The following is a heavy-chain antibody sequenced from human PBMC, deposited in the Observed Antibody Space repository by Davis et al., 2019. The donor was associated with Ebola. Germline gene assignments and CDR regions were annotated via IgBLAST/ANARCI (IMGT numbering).Heavy chain of an antibody. J-gene: IGHJ4*02. CDR3: AKFNSGSYEDY. CDR2: INPNSGGT. V-gene: IGHV1-2*06. CDR1: GYTFTSYY. Sequence: ASVKVSCKASGYTFTSYYMHWVRQGTGQGLEXKGRINPNSGGTNYAQKFQGRVTMTRDTSISTAYMELRSLRSDDTAVYYCAKFNSGSYEDYWGQGTLVTVSS. D-gene: IGHD1-26*01.